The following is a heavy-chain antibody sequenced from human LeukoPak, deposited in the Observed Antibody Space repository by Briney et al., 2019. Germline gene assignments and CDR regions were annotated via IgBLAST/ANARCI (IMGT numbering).Heavy chain of an antibody. CDR2: ISYDGSNT. J-gene: IGHJ4*02. Sequence: GGSLRLSCAASGFTFSVYGMHWVRQAPGKGLEWVAVISYDGSNTYYADSVKGRFTISRDNSKNNLFLQMNSLRSEDTALYYCAKDMGYGDYVGWGQGTLVTVSS. CDR3: AKDMGYGDYVG. V-gene: IGHV3-30*18. CDR1: GFTFSVYG. D-gene: IGHD4-17*01.